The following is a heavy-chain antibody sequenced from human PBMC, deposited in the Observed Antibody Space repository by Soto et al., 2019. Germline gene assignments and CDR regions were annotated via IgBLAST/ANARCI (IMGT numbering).Heavy chain of an antibody. V-gene: IGHV1-69*01. CDR2: IIPIFGTA. CDR1: GGTFSSYA. D-gene: IGHD6-19*01. J-gene: IGHJ4*02. CDR3: ARDGGLAVARPGYYFDY. Sequence: QVRLVQSGAEVKKPGSSVKVSCKASGGTFSSYAISWVRQAPGQGLEWMGGIIPIFGTANYAQKFQGRVTITADESTSTAYMELSSLRSEDTAVYYCARDGGLAVARPGYYFDYWGQGTLVTVSS.